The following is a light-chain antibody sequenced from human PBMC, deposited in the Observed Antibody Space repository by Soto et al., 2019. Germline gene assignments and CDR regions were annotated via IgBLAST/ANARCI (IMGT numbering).Light chain of an antibody. CDR2: DAS. CDR1: QRVSSTF. J-gene: IGKJ3*01. CDR3: QHYGSSPGLFT. Sequence: EIVLTQSPGTLCLSPGERATLSCRASQRVSSTFLAWYQQKPGQAPRLLIYDASSRATGIPDRFSGSGSGTDFTLTISRLEPEDFAVYYCQHYGSSPGLFTFGPGTKVDFK. V-gene: IGKV3-20*01.